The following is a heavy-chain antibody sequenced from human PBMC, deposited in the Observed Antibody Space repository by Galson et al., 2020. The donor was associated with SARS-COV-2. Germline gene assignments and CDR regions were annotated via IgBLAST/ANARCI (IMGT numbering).Heavy chain of an antibody. CDR1: GFSFANSTMC. CDR3: ARNDYWWDWFDP. CDR2: IDWGDDK. Sequence: SGPTLVKPTETLTLTCTFSGFSFANSTMCVSWFRQSPGKALEWLARIDWGDDKFYNPSLKTRLSISKDTSRNQVVLTMTNMDRVDTGTYYCARNDYWWDWFDPWGQGTLVSVSS. V-gene: IGHV2-70*17. D-gene: IGHD3-16*01. J-gene: IGHJ5*02.